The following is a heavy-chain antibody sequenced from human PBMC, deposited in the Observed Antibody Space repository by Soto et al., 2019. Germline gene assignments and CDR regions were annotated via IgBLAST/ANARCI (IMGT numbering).Heavy chain of an antibody. CDR3: ARDLELGDTAMVLSFDI. V-gene: IGHV6-1*01. CDR1: GDSVSSNSAA. D-gene: IGHD5-18*01. CDR2: TYYRSKWYN. Sequence: KQSQTLSLTCAISGDSVSSNSAAWNWIRQSPSRGLEWLGRTYYRSKWYNDYAVSVKSRITINPDTSKNQFSLQLNSVTPEDTAVYYCARDLELGDTAMVLSFDIWGQGTMVTVSS. J-gene: IGHJ3*02.